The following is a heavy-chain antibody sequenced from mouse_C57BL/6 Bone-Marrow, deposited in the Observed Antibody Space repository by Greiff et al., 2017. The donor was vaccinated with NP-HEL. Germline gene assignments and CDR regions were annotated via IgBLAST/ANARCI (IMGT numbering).Heavy chain of an antibody. D-gene: IGHD1-1*02. CDR3: TGLGSYGEYYFDY. J-gene: IGHJ2*01. Sequence: VQLQQSGAELVRPGASVKLSCTASGFNIKDDYMHWVKQRPEQGLEWIGWIDPENGDTEYASKFQGKATITADTSSNTAYLQLSSLTSEDTAVYYCTGLGSYGEYYFDYWGQGTTLTVSS. V-gene: IGHV14-4*01. CDR1: GFNIKDDY. CDR2: IDPENGDT.